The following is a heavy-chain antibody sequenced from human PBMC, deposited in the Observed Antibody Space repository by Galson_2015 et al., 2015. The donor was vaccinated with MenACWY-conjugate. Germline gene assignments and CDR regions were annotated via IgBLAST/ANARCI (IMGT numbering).Heavy chain of an antibody. CDR2: IKKDGSEK. D-gene: IGHD4-17*01. Sequence: SLRLSCAASEFTFNSHWMSWVRRAPGKGLEWVADIKKDGSEKYYVDSVKGRFTISRDNPKNSLYLQMNSLRAEDTAIYYCARGPAYGDRVDFLYFWGQGTLVTVSS. V-gene: IGHV3-7*03. J-gene: IGHJ4*02. CDR3: ARGPAYGDRVDFLYF. CDR1: EFTFNSHW.